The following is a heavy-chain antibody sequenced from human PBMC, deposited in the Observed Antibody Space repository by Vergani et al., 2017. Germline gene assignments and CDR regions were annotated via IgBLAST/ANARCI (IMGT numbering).Heavy chain of an antibody. CDR3: ARELSPDYFDY. V-gene: IGHV4-34*01. D-gene: IGHD2-2*01. J-gene: IGHJ4*02. Sequence: QVQLQQWGAGLLKPSETLSLTCAVYGGSFSGYYWSWIRQPPGKGLEWIGEINHSGSTNYNPSLKSRVTISVDTSKNQFSLKLSSVTAADTAVYYCARELSPDYFDYWGQGTLVTVSS. CDR2: INHSGST. CDR1: GGSFSGYY.